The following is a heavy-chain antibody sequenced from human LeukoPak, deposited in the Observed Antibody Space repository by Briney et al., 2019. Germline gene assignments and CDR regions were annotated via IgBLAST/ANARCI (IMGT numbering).Heavy chain of an antibody. CDR1: GGTFSSYA. J-gene: IGHJ5*02. Sequence: SVKVSCKASGGTFSSYAISWVRQAPGQGLEWMGGIIPIFGTANYAQKFQGRVTITADESTSTAYMDLNSLRAEDTAVYYCARGGGTTYYDILTGYKKNWFDPWGQGTLVTVSS. V-gene: IGHV1-69*01. CDR3: ARGGGTTYYDILTGYKKNWFDP. D-gene: IGHD3-9*01. CDR2: IIPIFGTA.